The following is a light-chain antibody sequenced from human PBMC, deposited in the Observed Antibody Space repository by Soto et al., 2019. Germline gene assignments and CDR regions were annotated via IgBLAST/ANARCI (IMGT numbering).Light chain of an antibody. V-gene: IGKV1-6*01. CDR1: QVIRRD. J-gene: IGKJ1*01. CDR2: SAS. CDR3: LQDFNFPRT. Sequence: AIQMTQSPSSLSASVGATVTITCRASQVIRRDLSWYQQKPGEAPKLLIYSASDLQAAVPSRFRGSGSGTDFTLTISSLQPEDFATYYCLQDFNFPRTFGQGTKVEV.